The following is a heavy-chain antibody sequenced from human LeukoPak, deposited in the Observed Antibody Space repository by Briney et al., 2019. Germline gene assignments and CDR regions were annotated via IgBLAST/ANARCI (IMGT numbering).Heavy chain of an antibody. Sequence: SVKASCKASGGTFSSYAISWVRQAPGQGLEWMGGIIPIFGTANYAQKFQGRVTITADKSTSTAYMELSSLRSEDTAVYYCAGGSSGYVSGYQFNWFDPWGQGTLVTVSS. J-gene: IGHJ5*02. CDR1: GGTFSSYA. CDR2: IIPIFGTA. D-gene: IGHD5-12*01. V-gene: IGHV1-69*06. CDR3: AGGSSGYVSGYQFNWFDP.